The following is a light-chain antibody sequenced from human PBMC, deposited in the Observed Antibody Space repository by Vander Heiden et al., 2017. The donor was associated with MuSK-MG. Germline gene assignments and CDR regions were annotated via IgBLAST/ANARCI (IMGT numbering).Light chain of an antibody. CDR2: WAS. J-gene: IGKJ1*01. V-gene: IGKV4-1*01. Sequence: ISVTQCRNSLSLSLAETAPIPCKPSQSPLSFKNNRHYLAWYQQKAWQPPRLPIYWASTREAAVPDRSSRRAPGRDFTLTINILLAEYAAVDFSRLDDSVPRTFGQGTRVELK. CDR3: RLDDSVPRT. CDR1: QSPLSFKNNRHY.